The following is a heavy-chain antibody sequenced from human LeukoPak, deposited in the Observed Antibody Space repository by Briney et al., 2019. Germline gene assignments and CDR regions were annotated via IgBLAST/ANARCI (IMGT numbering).Heavy chain of an antibody. J-gene: IGHJ2*01. CDR2: IYPGDSDT. V-gene: IGHV5-51*01. CDR1: GYSFTSYW. CDR3: ASTSRAGDWYFDL. D-gene: IGHD6-13*01. Sequence: GESLKISCKGSGYSFTSYWIGWVRQMPGKGLEWIGVIYPGDSDTRYSPSFQGQVTISVDKSISTAYLQWSSLKASDTAMYYCASTSRAGDWYFDLWGRGTLVTVSS.